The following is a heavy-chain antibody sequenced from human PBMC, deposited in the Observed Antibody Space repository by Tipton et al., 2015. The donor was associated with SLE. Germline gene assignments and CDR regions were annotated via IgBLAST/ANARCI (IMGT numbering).Heavy chain of an antibody. CDR1: GGAISSSGYY. V-gene: IGHV4-39*01. Sequence: TLSLTCSVSGGAISSSGYYWTWIRQPPGKGLEWIGEIHHGGSTYYNPSLKSRVTLSVDTSKNQFSLNLRSVTAADTAVYYCGRHKTATRAFDFWGQGTLVTVSS. CDR2: IHHGGST. J-gene: IGHJ3*01. CDR3: GRHKTATRAFDF. D-gene: IGHD1-1*01.